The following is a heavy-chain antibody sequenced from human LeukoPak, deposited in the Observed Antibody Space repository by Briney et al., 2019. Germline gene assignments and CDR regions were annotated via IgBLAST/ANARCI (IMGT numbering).Heavy chain of an antibody. CDR2: INHSGST. J-gene: IGHJ3*02. Sequence: SETLSLTCAVYGGSFSGYYWSWIRQPPGKGLEWIGEINHSGSTNYNPSLKSRVTISVDTSKNQFSLKLSSVTAADTAVYYCARPQHPSRDGYNLFTDAFDIWGQGTMVTVSS. D-gene: IGHD5-24*01. V-gene: IGHV4-34*01. CDR3: ARPQHPSRDGYNLFTDAFDI. CDR1: GGSFSGYY.